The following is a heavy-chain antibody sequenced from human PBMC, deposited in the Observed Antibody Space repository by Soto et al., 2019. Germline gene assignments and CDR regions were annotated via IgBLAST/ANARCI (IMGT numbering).Heavy chain of an antibody. CDR3: ARGLPHYSNYGPGGENWFDP. D-gene: IGHD4-4*01. CDR2: INPNSGGT. CDR1: GYTFTGYY. Sequence: ASVKVSCKASGYTFTGYYMHWVRQAPGQGLEWMGWINPNSGGTNYAQKFQGWVTMTRDTSISTAYMELSRLRSDDTAVYYCARGLPHYSNYGPGGENWFDPWGQGTLVTVSS. J-gene: IGHJ5*02. V-gene: IGHV1-2*04.